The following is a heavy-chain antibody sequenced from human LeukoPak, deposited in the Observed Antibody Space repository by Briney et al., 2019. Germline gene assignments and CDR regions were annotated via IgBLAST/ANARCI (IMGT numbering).Heavy chain of an antibody. V-gene: IGHV3-30*02. CDR2: IRYDGSNK. CDR1: GFTFSSYG. CDR3: AKISVAVLGDDAFDI. J-gene: IGHJ3*02. D-gene: IGHD6-19*01. Sequence: GGSLRLSCAASGFTFSSYGMHWVRQAPGKGLEWVAFIRYDGSNKYYADSVKGRFTISRDNSKNTLYLQMNSLRAEDTAVYYCAKISVAVLGDDAFDIWGQGTMVTVSS.